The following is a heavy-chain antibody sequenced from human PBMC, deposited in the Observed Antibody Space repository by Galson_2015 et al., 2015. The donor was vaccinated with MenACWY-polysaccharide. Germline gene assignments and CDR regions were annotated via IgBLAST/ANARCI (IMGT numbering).Heavy chain of an antibody. CDR3: ARDFGTWGVTYFDY. CDR1: GFTFSSYA. Sequence: SLRLSCAASGFTFSSYAMSWVRQAPGKGLEWVSYISCSSSTIYYADSVKGRFTISRDNAKNSLYLQMNRLRAADKAVYYCARDFGTWGVTYFDYWCQGTLVTVSS. CDR2: ISCSSSTI. D-gene: IGHD2-15*01. V-gene: IGHV3-48*01. J-gene: IGHJ4*02.